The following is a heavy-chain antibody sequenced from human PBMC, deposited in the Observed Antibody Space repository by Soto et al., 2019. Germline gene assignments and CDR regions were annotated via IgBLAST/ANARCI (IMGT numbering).Heavy chain of an antibody. J-gene: IGHJ6*02. CDR2: IWYDGSNK. D-gene: IGHD2-15*01. Sequence: GGSLRLSCAASGFTFSSYGMHWVRQAPGKGLEWVAVIWYDGSNKYYADSVKGRFTISRDNSKNTLYLQMNSLRAEDTAVYYCARDLYCSGGSSYVLGYGMDVWGQGTTVTVSS. CDR1: GFTFSSYG. V-gene: IGHV3-33*01. CDR3: ARDLYCSGGSSYVLGYGMDV.